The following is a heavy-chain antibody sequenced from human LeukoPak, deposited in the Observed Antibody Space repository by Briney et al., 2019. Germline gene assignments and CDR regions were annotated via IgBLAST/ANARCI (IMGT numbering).Heavy chain of an antibody. D-gene: IGHD1-26*01. CDR1: GGSITVSGDSFTTYY. CDR2: IYKSGST. Sequence: SQTLSLTRTVSGGSITVSGDSFTTYYWSWIRQPPGKGLEWMGYIYKSGSTNYSPSLQSRVTISVDTSKNQFSLKLSSVTAADTAVYYCARCSDLHIVGGTRLFDSWGRGTLVTVS. V-gene: IGHV4-61*01. J-gene: IGHJ4*02. CDR3: ARCSDLHIVGGTRLFDS.